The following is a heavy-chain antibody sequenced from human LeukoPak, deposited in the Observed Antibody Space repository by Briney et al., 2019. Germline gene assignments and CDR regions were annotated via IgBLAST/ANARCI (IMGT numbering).Heavy chain of an antibody. Sequence: PGGSLRLSCAASGFTFSDYYMSWIPQPPGKGLEWVSYISSSGSTIYYADSVKGRFTISRDNSKNTLFLQMNSLRAEDTAVYYCAKPHGDYSYWGQGTLVTVSS. CDR3: AKPHGDYSY. CDR2: ISSSGSTI. V-gene: IGHV3-11*01. CDR1: GFTFSDYY. D-gene: IGHD4-17*01. J-gene: IGHJ4*02.